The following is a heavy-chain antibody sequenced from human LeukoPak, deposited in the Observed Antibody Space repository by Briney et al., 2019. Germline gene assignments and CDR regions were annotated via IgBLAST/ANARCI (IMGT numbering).Heavy chain of an antibody. D-gene: IGHD4-17*01. Sequence: GGSLRLSCAASGFTFSSYAMSWVRQAPGKGLVWVSRINTDGSSTSYADSVKGRFTISRDNAKNTLYLQMNSLRAEDTAVYYCTVYDAFDIWGQGTMVTVSS. V-gene: IGHV3-74*01. CDR2: INTDGSST. CDR1: GFTFSSYA. CDR3: TVYDAFDI. J-gene: IGHJ3*02.